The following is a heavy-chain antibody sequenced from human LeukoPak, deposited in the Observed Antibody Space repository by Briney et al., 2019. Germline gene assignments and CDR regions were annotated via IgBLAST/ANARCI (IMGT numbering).Heavy chain of an antibody. CDR1: GGTFSSYA. CDR2: IIPILGIA. J-gene: IGHJ6*02. CDR3: AREGARGYSYTGEPPTSYYYYGMDV. D-gene: IGHD5-18*01. V-gene: IGHV1-69*04. Sequence: GASVKVSCKASGGTFSSYAISWVRQAPGQGLEWMGRIIPILGIANYAQKFQGRVTITADKSTSTAYMELSSLRSEDTAVYYCAREGARGYSYTGEPPTSYYYYGMDVWGQGTTVTVSS.